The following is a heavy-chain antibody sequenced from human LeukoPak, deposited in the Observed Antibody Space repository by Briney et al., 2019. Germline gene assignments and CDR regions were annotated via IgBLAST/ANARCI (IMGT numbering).Heavy chain of an antibody. Sequence: MTSEALSLTCTVSGGSISSYYWSWIRQPPGKGLEWIGYIYYSGSTNYNPSLKSRVTISVDTSKNQFSLKLSSVTAADTAVYYCARADYDILTGYYPLYFDIWGQGTMVTVSS. CDR1: GGSISSYY. CDR3: ARADYDILTGYYPLYFDI. V-gene: IGHV4-59*01. D-gene: IGHD3-9*01. CDR2: IYYSGST. J-gene: IGHJ3*02.